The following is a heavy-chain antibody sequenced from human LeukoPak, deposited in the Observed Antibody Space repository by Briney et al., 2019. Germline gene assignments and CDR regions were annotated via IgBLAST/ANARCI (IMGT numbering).Heavy chain of an antibody. Sequence: SVKLSCKASGGSFSSYAISWVRHAPGQGLEWMRRIIPILGIANYAQKFQGRVTITADKSTSTAYMELSSLRSEGTAVYYCACGGGWVFFNWGQGTLVTVSS. CDR3: ACGGGWVFFN. CDR1: GGSFSSYA. J-gene: IGHJ4*02. D-gene: IGHD6-19*01. V-gene: IGHV1-69*04. CDR2: IIPILGIA.